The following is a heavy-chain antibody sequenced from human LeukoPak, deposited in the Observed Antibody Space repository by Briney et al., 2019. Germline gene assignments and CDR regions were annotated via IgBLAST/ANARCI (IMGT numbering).Heavy chain of an antibody. V-gene: IGHV4-34*01. Sequence: PSETLSLICAVYGGSFSGYYWSWIRRPPGKGLEWIGEVNHSGSTNYNPSLKSRVTISVDTSKNQFSLKLSSVTAADTAVYYCARGGYISSSRRFDPWGQGTLVTVSS. CDR3: ARGGYISSSRRFDP. CDR2: VNHSGST. J-gene: IGHJ5*02. D-gene: IGHD6-13*01. CDR1: GGSFSGYY.